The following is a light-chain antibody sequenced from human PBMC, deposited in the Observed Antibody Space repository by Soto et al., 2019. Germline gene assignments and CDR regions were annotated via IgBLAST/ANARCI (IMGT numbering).Light chain of an antibody. J-gene: IGKJ4*01. CDR3: QQYNKWPLT. CDR1: QSVAGD. CDR2: AAS. Sequence: EIVLTQSPVTLSVSPGEGATLSCRASQSVAGDLAWYQQTPGQVPRFLIYAASTRATGIPARFSGSGSGTDFTLTISSLQSEDFAVYYCQQYNKWPLTFGGGTEVEIK. V-gene: IGKV3-15*01.